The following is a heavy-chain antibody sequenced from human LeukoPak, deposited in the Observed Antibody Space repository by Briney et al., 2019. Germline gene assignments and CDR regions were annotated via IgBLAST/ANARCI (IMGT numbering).Heavy chain of an antibody. J-gene: IGHJ6*03. CDR3: ARGRIAVVGKNFGDYYYYMDV. CDR1: GDSVSSNSAA. CDR2: TYYRSKWYN. D-gene: IGHD6-19*01. V-gene: IGHV6-1*01. Sequence: SQTLSLTCAISGDSVSSNSAAWNWIRQSPSRGLEWLGRTYYRSKWYNDYAVSVKSRITINPDTSKNQFSLQLNSVTPEDTAVYYCARGRIAVVGKNFGDYYYYMDVWGKGTTVTVSS.